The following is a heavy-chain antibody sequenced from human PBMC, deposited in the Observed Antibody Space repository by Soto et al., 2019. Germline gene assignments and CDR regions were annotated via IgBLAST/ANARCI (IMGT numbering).Heavy chain of an antibody. Sequence: QVQLQESGPGLVKPSQTLSLTCTVSGGSISSGDYYWSWIRQPPGKGLEWIGYIYYSGSTYYNPSLKSRVTISVDTSTNQFALKLSSVTASASAVYYCAPCSSGRAFDIWGQGTMVTVSS. CDR3: APCSSGRAFDI. V-gene: IGHV4-30-4*01. CDR2: IYYSGST. J-gene: IGHJ3*02. D-gene: IGHD6-19*01. CDR1: GGSISSGDYY.